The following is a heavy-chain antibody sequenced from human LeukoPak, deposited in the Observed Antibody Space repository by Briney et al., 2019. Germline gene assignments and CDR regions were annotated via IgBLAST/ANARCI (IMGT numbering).Heavy chain of an antibody. J-gene: IGHJ4*02. Sequence: SETLSLTCTVSGGSISSYYWSWLRQPPGKGLEWIGYIYYSGSTNYNPSLKSRVTISVDTSKNQFSLKLSSVTAADTAVYYCARGRYYGSGSYYNDWGQGTLVTVSS. CDR1: GGSISSYY. CDR3: ARGRYYGSGSYYND. D-gene: IGHD3-10*01. CDR2: IYYSGST. V-gene: IGHV4-59*01.